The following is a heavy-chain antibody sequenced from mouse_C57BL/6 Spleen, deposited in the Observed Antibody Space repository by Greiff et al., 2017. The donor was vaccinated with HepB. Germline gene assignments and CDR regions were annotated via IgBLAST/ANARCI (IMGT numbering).Heavy chain of an antibody. CDR2: ISDGGSYT. Sequence: EVQLVESGGGLVKPGGSLKLSCAASGFTFSSYAMSWVRQTPEKRLEWVATISDGGSYTYYPDNVKGRFTISRDNAKNNLYLQMSHLKSEDTAMYYCARGLFYYWGQGTTLTVSS. J-gene: IGHJ2*01. V-gene: IGHV5-4*01. D-gene: IGHD3-3*01. CDR1: GFTFSSYA. CDR3: ARGLFYY.